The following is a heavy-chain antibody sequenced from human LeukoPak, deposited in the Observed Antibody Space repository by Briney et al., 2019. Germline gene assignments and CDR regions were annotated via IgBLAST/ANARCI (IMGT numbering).Heavy chain of an antibody. Sequence: GGSLRLSCVASGFTFSSYWMHWVRQDPRKGLVWVSRINGDGRNINYADSVRGRFTISRDNAKNTLYLQMNTLRVEDTAVYYCTRDLMNYDVSTGLHHYYMDVWGQGTTVTVSS. V-gene: IGHV3-74*01. J-gene: IGHJ6*02. CDR3: TRDLMNYDVSTGLHHYYMDV. CDR2: INGDGRNI. D-gene: IGHD3-9*01. CDR1: GFTFSSYW.